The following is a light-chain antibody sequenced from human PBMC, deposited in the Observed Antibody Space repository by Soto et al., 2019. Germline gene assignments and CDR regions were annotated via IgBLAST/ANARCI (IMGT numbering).Light chain of an antibody. CDR3: MQGTHWPIT. J-gene: IGKJ5*01. Sequence: EIVLKQSPATLSSFPGDRVTLSCRASQYINTRLAWYQHRPGQAPRLLIYQTSIRAAGIPARFSASGSGTDFALKISRVEAEDVGVYYCMQGTHWPITFGQGTRLENK. V-gene: IGKV3-11*01. CDR1: QYINTR. CDR2: QTS.